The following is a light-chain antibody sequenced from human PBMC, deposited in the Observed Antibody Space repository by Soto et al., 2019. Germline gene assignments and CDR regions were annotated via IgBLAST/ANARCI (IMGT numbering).Light chain of an antibody. Sequence: AIRMTQSPSSLSASIGDRVTITCRASQGIGTYLAWYQQKPGKAPNLLIYAASILDSGVPSRFSGSGSGSDFTLTISNLQSEDFATYYCQQYYTYPRTFGQGTKVDIK. J-gene: IGKJ1*01. CDR3: QQYYTYPRT. V-gene: IGKV1-8*01. CDR1: QGIGTY. CDR2: AAS.